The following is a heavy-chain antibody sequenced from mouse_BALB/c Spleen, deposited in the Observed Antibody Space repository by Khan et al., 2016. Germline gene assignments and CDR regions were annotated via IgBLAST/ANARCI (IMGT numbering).Heavy chain of an antibody. D-gene: IGHD1-1*01. CDR3: TRGVTTVVDYFDY. CDR1: GFTFSSYA. V-gene: IGHV5-6-5*01. CDR2: ISSGGNT. J-gene: IGHJ2*01. Sequence: EVELVESGGGLAKPGGSLKLSCAASGFTFSSYAMSWVRQTPEKRLEWVASISSGGNTFYPDSLKGRFTISRDNARNILYLQMSSLRSEDTAMYYCTRGVTTVVDYFDYWGQGTTLTVSS.